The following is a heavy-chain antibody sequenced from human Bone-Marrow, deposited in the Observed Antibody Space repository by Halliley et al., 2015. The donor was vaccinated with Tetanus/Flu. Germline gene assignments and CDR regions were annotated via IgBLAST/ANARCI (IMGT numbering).Heavy chain of an antibody. Sequence: VGRSRNKANRYSTEYAASVKGRFTISRDDAKSSLYLQMNSLETEDTAVYYCTRGVVYTGLDFWGQGTLVTVSS. CDR2: SRNKANRYST. D-gene: IGHD3-16*01. J-gene: IGHJ4*02. CDR3: TRGVVYTGLDF. V-gene: IGHV3-72*01.